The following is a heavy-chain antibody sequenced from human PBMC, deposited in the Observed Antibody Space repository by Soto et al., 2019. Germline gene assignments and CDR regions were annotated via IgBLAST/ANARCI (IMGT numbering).Heavy chain of an antibody. J-gene: IGHJ4*02. V-gene: IGHV4-39*01. CDR2: IYYSGTT. Sequence: QLQLQESGPGLVKPSETLSLTCSVSGGSISSSSYYWGWIRQPPGKGLEWIGNIYYSGTTYSSPSLKSRVTISVDTSKNQFSLKLSSVTAADTAVYYCASSDYYLFDYWGQGALVTVSS. CDR1: GGSISSSSYY. CDR3: ASSDYYLFDY. D-gene: IGHD3-10*01.